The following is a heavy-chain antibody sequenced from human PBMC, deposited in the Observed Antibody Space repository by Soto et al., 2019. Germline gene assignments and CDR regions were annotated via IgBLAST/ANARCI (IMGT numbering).Heavy chain of an antibody. CDR2: IGTAGDT. CDR1: GFTFSSYD. J-gene: IGHJ6*02. Sequence: GGSLRLSCAASGFTFSSYDMHWVRQATGKGLEWVSAIGTAGDTYYPGSVKGRFTISRENAKNSLYLQMNSLRAEDTAVYYCARDRRDYDFWSGYYTGGDYYYYGMDVWGQGTTVTVSS. CDR3: ARDRRDYDFWSGYYTGGDYYYYGMDV. V-gene: IGHV3-13*01. D-gene: IGHD3-3*01.